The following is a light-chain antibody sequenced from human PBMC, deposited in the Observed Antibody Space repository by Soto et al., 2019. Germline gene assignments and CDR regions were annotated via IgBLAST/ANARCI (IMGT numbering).Light chain of an antibody. Sequence: QSVLTQPPSVSRAPGQRVTISCTGSSSNIGAGYDVHWYQQLPGTTPKLLIYGNSNRPSGVPDRSSGSKSGTSASLAITGLQAEDEADYYCQSYDSSLSGYVFGTGTKVTVL. J-gene: IGLJ1*01. V-gene: IGLV1-40*01. CDR2: GNS. CDR1: SSNIGAGYD. CDR3: QSYDSSLSGYV.